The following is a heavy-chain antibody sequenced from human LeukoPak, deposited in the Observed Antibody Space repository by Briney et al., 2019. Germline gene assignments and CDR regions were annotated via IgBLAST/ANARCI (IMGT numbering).Heavy chain of an antibody. D-gene: IGHD6-13*01. Sequence: SETLSLTCTVSGYSISSGYYWGWIRQPPGKGLEWSGSIYHSGSTYYNPSLKSRVTISVHTSKNQFSLKLSSVTAADTAVYYCARVLRLGSSWYPFDYWGQGTLVTVSS. CDR2: IYHSGST. CDR3: ARVLRLGSSWYPFDY. J-gene: IGHJ4*02. V-gene: IGHV4-38-2*02. CDR1: GYSISSGYY.